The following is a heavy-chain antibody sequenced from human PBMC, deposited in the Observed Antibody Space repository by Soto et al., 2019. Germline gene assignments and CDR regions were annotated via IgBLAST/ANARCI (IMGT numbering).Heavy chain of an antibody. V-gene: IGHV4-59*12. CDR1: GGSINTYY. CDR3: ARAGYCSSTSCYGEDWFDP. Sequence: SETLSLTCTVSGGSINTYYWSWIRQPPGKGLEWIGYIYHTGSTNYSPSLKSRVTISVDTSKNQLSLKLNSVTAADTAVYYCARAGYCSSTSCYGEDWFDPWGQGTLVTVSS. J-gene: IGHJ5*02. D-gene: IGHD2-2*03. CDR2: IYHTGST.